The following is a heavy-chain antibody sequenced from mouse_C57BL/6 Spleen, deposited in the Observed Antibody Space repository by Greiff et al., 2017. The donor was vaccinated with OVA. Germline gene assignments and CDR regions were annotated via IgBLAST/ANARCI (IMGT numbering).Heavy chain of an antibody. CDR1: GYSITSGYY. CDR2: ISYDGSN. CDR3: ARGYFDV. J-gene: IGHJ1*03. Sequence: VQLKQSGPGLVQPSQSLSLTCSVSGYSITSGYYCNWLRQFPGNKLEWMGYISYDGSNNYNPSLKNRISITRDTSKNQFFLKLNSVTTEDTATYYCARGYFDVWGTGTTVTVSS. V-gene: IGHV3-6*01.